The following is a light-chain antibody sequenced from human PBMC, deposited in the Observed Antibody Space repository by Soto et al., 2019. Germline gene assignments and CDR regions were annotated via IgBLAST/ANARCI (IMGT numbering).Light chain of an antibody. CDR1: QSISSY. V-gene: IGKV1-39*01. Sequence: DIHITHSPSSLSASLGDRVTITCRASQSISSYLNWYQQKPGKAPKLLIYAASSLQSGVPSRFSGSVSGTDFTLTISSLQPEDFATYYCQQSYSTPRTFGQGTKVDIK. CDR2: AAS. CDR3: QQSYSTPRT. J-gene: IGKJ1*01.